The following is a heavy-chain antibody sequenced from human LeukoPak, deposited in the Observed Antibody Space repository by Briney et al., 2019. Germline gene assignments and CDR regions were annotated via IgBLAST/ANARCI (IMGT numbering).Heavy chain of an antibody. CDR1: GDSVSNNNVA. V-gene: IGHV6-1*01. Sequence: SQTLSLTCAISGDSVSNNNVAWNWVRQSPSRGLEWLGRTYYRSKWYNDYAVSVKSRITITPDTSKNQVSLQLSSVSLEDTAIYFCARVQQLGQGFHYWGQGTLVTVFS. CDR2: TYYRSKWYN. D-gene: IGHD6-13*01. J-gene: IGHJ4*02. CDR3: ARVQQLGQGFHY.